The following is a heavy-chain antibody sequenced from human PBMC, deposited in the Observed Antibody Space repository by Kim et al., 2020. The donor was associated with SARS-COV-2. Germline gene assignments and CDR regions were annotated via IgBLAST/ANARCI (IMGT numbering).Heavy chain of an antibody. CDR2: IYYSGST. Sequence: SETLSLTCTVSGGSISSGGYYWSWIRQHPGKGLEWIGYIYYSGSTYYNPSLKSRVTISVDTSKNQFSLKLSSVTAADTAVYYCANSPCGGDCYLGDSSFDYWGQGTLVTVSS. V-gene: IGHV4-31*03. CDR3: ANSPCGGDCYLGDSSFDY. J-gene: IGHJ4*02. CDR1: GGSISSGGYY. D-gene: IGHD2-21*01.